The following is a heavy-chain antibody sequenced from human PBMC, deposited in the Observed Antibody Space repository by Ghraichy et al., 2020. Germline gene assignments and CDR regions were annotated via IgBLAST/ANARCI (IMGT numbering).Heavy chain of an antibody. CDR3: TTLSTHASYCSNGVCFYDY. CDR1: GFTFSNAW. D-gene: IGHD2-8*01. V-gene: IGHV3-15*01. CDR2: IKRKIDGGTT. Sequence: GESLKISCTASGFTFSNAWMNWVRQAPGKGLEWVGRIKRKIDGGTTNYAAPVKGRFTISSDESKNRLYLEMNSLRTEDTAVYYCTTLSTHASYCSNGVCFYDYWGQGTLVTVSS. J-gene: IGHJ4*02.